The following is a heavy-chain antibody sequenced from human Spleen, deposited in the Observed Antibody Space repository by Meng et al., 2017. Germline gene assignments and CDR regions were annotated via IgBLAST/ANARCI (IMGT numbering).Heavy chain of an antibody. CDR1: GGSIGSNSYH. CDR2: IDYSGTT. CDR3: ARQKAYDHYVFWFDP. D-gene: IGHD4-17*01. Sequence: QLQLQASGPGLGKPSETLAPTCTVPGGSIGSNSYHRGWIRRPPGRGLGGVGTIDYSGTTYSNSSLKSRVTISLETSRNQFSLKLTSVTAADTAVYYCARQKAYDHYVFWFDPWGQGALVTVSS. J-gene: IGHJ5*02. V-gene: IGHV4-39*01.